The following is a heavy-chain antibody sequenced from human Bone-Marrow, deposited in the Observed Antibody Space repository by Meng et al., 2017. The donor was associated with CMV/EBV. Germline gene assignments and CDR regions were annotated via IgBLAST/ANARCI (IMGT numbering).Heavy chain of an antibody. CDR3: AKRGSGWTGYYFDY. D-gene: IGHD6-19*01. Sequence: GGSLRLSCTASGFIFSNYGMSWARQAPGKGLEWVTFTRHDGGDKFYADSVKGRFTISRDNSKNTLYLQMNSLRAEDTAVYYCAKRGSGWTGYYFDYWGRGTLVTVSS. J-gene: IGHJ4*02. CDR2: TRHDGGDK. V-gene: IGHV3-30*02. CDR1: GFIFSNYG.